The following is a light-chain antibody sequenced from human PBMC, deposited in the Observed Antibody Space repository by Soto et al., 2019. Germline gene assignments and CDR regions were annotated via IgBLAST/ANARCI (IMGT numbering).Light chain of an antibody. Sequence: DIQMTQSPSSLSTSVGDRVTITCRASQGISNFLAWYQQKPGKVPKLLISAASTLQSGVPSRFSGSGSGTDFTLTITSLQPEDVATNYCQEYSSVITFGQGTRLAIK. CDR3: QEYSSVIT. V-gene: IGKV1-27*01. CDR2: AAS. CDR1: QGISNF. J-gene: IGKJ5*01.